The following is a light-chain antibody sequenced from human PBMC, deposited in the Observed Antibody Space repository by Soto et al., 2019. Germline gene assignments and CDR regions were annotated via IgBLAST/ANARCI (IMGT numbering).Light chain of an antibody. V-gene: IGKV3-15*01. J-gene: IGKJ1*01. CDR1: QRVSSN. CDR2: GAS. Sequence: ETGLTQTPATRSVSRGGRATLGCRVIQRVSSNLAWYRQKPGPAPRLLISGASTRATGIPARFSGSGSGTEFPLTLSSLQSEEFALSFCQQSNTWAETFGQGTKVDIK. CDR3: QQSNTWAET.